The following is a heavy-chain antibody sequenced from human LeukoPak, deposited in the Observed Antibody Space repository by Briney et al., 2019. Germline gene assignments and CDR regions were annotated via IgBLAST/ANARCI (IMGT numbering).Heavy chain of an antibody. CDR1: GYTFTDHY. D-gene: IGHD6-13*01. V-gene: IGHV1-2*02. J-gene: IGHJ4*02. Sequence: ASVNVSCKASGYTFTDHYIHWVRQAPGQGLEWMGWMNPTDNGAIYAQKFQGRVAMTRDTSISTAYVEVSRLTSDDTAVYYCTTNAAALDYWGQGTLVTVSS. CDR2: MNPTDNGA. CDR3: TTNAAALDY.